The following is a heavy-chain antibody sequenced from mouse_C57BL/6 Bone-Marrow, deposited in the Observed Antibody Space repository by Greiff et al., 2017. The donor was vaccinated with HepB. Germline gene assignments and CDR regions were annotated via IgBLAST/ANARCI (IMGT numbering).Heavy chain of an antibody. CDR2: ILPGSGST. D-gene: IGHD1-1*01. V-gene: IGHV1-9*01. Sequence: QVQLKQSGAELMKPGASVKLSCKATGYTFTGYWIEWVKQRPGHGLEWIGEILPGSGSTNYNEKFKGKATFTADTSSNTAYMQLSSLTTEDSAIYYCARPPYYYGSSPGYYFDYWGQGTTLTVSS. CDR1: GYTFTGYW. J-gene: IGHJ2*01. CDR3: ARPPYYYGSSPGYYFDY.